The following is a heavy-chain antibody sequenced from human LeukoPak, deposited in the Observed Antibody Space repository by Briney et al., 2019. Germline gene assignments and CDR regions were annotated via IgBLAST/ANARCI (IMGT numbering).Heavy chain of an antibody. J-gene: IGHJ3*02. D-gene: IGHD2-2*01. CDR2: INHSGST. V-gene: IGHV4-34*01. CDR3: ARAPGVVVPAAIGAFDI. CDR1: GGSFSGYY. Sequence: SETLSLTCAVYGGSFSGYYWSWIRQPPGKGLEWIGEINHSGSTNYNPSLKSRVTISVDTSKNQFSLKLSSVTAADTAVYYCARAPGVVVPAAIGAFDIWGQGTMVTVSS.